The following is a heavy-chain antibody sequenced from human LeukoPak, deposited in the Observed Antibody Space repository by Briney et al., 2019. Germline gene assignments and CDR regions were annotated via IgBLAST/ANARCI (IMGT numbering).Heavy chain of an antibody. J-gene: IGHJ3*02. Sequence: GGSLRLSCAASGFTFSIYAMTWVRQAPGKGLEWVSAISGSANTTYYADSVKGRFTISRDNSKNTLYLQMNSLRAEDTAVYYCAKAIVVPYDAFDIWGQGTVVIVSS. D-gene: IGHD2-2*01. CDR1: GFTFSIYA. V-gene: IGHV3-23*01. CDR3: AKAIVVPYDAFDI. CDR2: ISGSANTT.